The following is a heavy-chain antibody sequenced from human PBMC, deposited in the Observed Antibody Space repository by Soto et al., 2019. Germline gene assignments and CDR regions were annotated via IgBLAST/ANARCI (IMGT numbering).Heavy chain of an antibody. V-gene: IGHV4-59*01. J-gene: IGHJ4*02. CDR1: GFSISSYD. D-gene: IGHD3-3*01. CDR3: ARIGLTTTVDY. CDR2: IYYSGST. Sequence: PXETLSLTGTVSGFSISSYDWSWIRQPPGKGLEWIGYIYYSGSTNYNPSLKRRVTISVDTSKNQFSLKLSSVAAADTAVYYCARIGLTTTVDYWGQGTLATVSS.